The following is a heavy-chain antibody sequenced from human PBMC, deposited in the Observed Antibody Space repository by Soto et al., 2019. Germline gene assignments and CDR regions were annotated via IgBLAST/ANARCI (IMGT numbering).Heavy chain of an antibody. CDR3: AKAVVVVVAATQNYYYYGMGV. CDR1: GFTFSSYA. CDR2: ISGSGGST. V-gene: IGHV3-23*01. J-gene: IGHJ6*02. D-gene: IGHD2-15*01. Sequence: PGGSLRLSCAASGFTFSSYAMSWVRQAPGKGLEWVSAISGSGGSTYYADSVKGRFTISRDNSKNTLYLQMNSLRAEDTAVYYCAKAVVVVVAATQNYYYYGMGVWGQGSTVTV.